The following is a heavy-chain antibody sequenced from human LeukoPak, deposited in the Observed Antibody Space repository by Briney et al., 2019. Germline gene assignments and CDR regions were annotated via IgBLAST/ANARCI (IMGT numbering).Heavy chain of an antibody. Sequence: PGGSLRLSCAASGFTLSPYTMHWVRQAPGKGLEYVSAISSNGGTTFYASSVKGRFTFSRDNSKNTLYLQMGSLRAEDMAVYYCARPYSSTWYFAFDIWGQGTMVTVSS. J-gene: IGHJ3*02. CDR3: ARPYSSTWYFAFDI. V-gene: IGHV3-64*01. CDR2: ISSNGGTT. D-gene: IGHD6-13*01. CDR1: GFTLSPYT.